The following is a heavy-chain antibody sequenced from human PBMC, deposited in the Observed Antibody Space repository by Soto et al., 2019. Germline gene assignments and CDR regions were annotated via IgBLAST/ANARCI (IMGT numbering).Heavy chain of an antibody. CDR2: IYPGDSDT. CDR3: AGSSSSSDYYYYGMDV. J-gene: IGHJ6*02. CDR1: GYSFTSYW. V-gene: IGHV5-51*01. Sequence: PGESLKISCKGSGYSFTSYWIGWVRQMPGKGLEWMGIIYPGDSDTRYSPSFQGQVTISADKSISTAYLQWSSLKASDTAMYYCAGSSSSSDYYYYGMDVWGQGTTVTSP. D-gene: IGHD6-6*01.